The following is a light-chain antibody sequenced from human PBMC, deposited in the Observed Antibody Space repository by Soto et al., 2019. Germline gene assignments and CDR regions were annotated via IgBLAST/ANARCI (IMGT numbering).Light chain of an antibody. J-gene: IGKJ5*01. V-gene: IGKV2-28*01. CDR3: VQALQTPLT. CDR2: VGS. Sequence: DIVMTQSPLFLSVTPGEPASISCRSSQSLLDSNGYNYFDWYLQKPGQSPQLLIYVGSNRASGVAGSFSGSGSGTDFTLKISRVEAEDVGLYYCVQALQTPLTFGRGTRLEIK. CDR1: QSLLDSNGYNY.